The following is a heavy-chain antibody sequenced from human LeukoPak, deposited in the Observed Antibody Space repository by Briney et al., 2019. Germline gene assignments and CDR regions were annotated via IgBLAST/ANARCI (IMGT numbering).Heavy chain of an antibody. V-gene: IGHV4-61*08. CDR1: GGSVSSGGYY. CDR3: ATRPGGSNRYYPYFDY. Sequence: SETLSLTCAVSGGSVSSGGYYWSWIRQPPGKGLEWIGYISDSGSTNYNLSLKSRVIMSVDTSKNQFSLRLSSVTAADTAVYYCATRPGGSNRYYPYFDYWGQGALVTVSS. D-gene: IGHD2-8*01. J-gene: IGHJ4*02. CDR2: ISDSGST.